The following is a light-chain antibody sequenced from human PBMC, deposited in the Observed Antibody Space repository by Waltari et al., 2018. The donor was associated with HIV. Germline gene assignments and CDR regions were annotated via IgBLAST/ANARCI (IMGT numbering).Light chain of an antibody. V-gene: IGLV2-14*01. CDR3: SSYTSGSTLDVL. Sequence: QSALTQPATVSGSPGQSITISCTGTSSDVGGYNYVSWYQHYPGKAPKLMLYEVSNLRSGVSNRFSGSKSGNTASLTISGLQAEDEAEYYCSSYTSGSTLDVLFGGGTKLTVL. CDR1: SSDVGGYNY. J-gene: IGLJ2*01. CDR2: EVS.